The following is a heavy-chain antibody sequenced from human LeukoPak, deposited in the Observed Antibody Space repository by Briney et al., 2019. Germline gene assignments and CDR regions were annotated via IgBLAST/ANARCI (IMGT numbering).Heavy chain of an antibody. Sequence: SETLSLTCTVSGDSISSSNYYWGWIRQPPGKGLEWIGEINHSGSTNYNPSLKSRVTISVDTSKNQFSLKLSSVTAADTAVYYCARGNYCSSTSCYFHFDYWGQGTLVTVSS. V-gene: IGHV4-39*07. CDR1: GDSISSSNYY. CDR3: ARGNYCSSTSCYFHFDY. D-gene: IGHD2-2*01. CDR2: INHSGST. J-gene: IGHJ4*02.